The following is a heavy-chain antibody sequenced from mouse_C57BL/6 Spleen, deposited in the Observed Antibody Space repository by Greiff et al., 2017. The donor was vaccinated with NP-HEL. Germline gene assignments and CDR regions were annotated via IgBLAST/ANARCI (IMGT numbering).Heavy chain of an antibody. D-gene: IGHD1-1*01. CDR3: ARPSYYYGSSYWFAY. CDR1: GFTFSDYG. J-gene: IGHJ3*01. V-gene: IGHV5-17*01. CDR2: ISSGSSTI. Sequence: EVKLMESGGGLVKPGGSLKLSCAASGFTFSDYGMHWVRQAPEKGLEWVAYISSGSSTIYYADTVKGRFTISRDNAKNTLFLQMTSLRSEDTARYYCARPSYYYGSSYWFAYWGQGTLVTVSA.